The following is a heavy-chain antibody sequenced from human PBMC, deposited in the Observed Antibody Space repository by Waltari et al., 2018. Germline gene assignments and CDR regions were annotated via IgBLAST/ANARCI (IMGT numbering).Heavy chain of an antibody. Sequence: QVQLQESGPGLVKPSETLSLTCTVSGGSISSYYWSWIRQPPGKGLEWIGYIYYSGSTNYHPALKGRVTISVDTSKNQCSLKLSSVTAADTAVYYCARHGRDGYNPQGKYYFDYWGQGTMVTVSS. J-gene: IGHJ4*03. V-gene: IGHV4-59*08. CDR1: GGSISSYY. CDR3: ARHGRDGYNPQGKYYFDY. D-gene: IGHD5-12*01. CDR2: IYYSGST.